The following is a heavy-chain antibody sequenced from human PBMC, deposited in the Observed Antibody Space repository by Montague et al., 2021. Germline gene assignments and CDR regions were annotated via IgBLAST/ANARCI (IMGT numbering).Heavy chain of an antibody. CDR3: VRVPTWQTLVRGLMQTYYYYYIDV. D-gene: IGHD3-10*01. CDR1: GGSISRSSYY. CDR2: IYSSGST. V-gene: IGHV4-39*01. Sequence: SETLSLICTVSGGSISRSSYYWGWIRQPPGKGLEWIGSIYSSGSTYYNPSLKSRVTISADTSKNQFSLKLSSVTAADTAVYYCVRVPTWQTLVRGLMQTYYYYYIDVWGKGTTVTVSS. J-gene: IGHJ6*03.